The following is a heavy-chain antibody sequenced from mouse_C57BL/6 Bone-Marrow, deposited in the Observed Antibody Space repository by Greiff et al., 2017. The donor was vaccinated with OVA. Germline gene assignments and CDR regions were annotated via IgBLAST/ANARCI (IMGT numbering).Heavy chain of an antibody. CDR1: GYTFTSYW. CDR3: ARYPEGY. Sequence: VQLQQSGAELAKPGASVKLSCKASGYTFTSYWMHWVKQRPGQGLEWIGYINPSSGYTKYNQKFKDQATLTADKSSSTAYLQLSSLTYAGAAVYYCARYPEGYWGQGTTLTVSS. J-gene: IGHJ2*01. V-gene: IGHV1-7*01. CDR2: INPSSGYT.